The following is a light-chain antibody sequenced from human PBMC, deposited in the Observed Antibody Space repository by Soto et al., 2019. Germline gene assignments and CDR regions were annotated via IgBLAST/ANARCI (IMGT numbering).Light chain of an antibody. V-gene: IGKV3-11*01. Sequence: EIVLTQSPATLSLSPGERATLSCRASQSVSRYLAWYQQKPGQAPRFLIYDTSNRATGVPARFSGSGSGTDFTLTISSLEPEDIAIYYCQQDNTWPPTFGQGTRLEI. CDR1: QSVSRY. CDR3: QQDNTWPPT. J-gene: IGKJ5*01. CDR2: DTS.